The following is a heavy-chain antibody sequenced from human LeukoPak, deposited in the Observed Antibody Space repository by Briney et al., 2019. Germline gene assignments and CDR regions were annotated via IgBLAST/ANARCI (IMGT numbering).Heavy chain of an antibody. V-gene: IGHV3-11*04. CDR3: ARRGPSGYRYMDV. D-gene: IGHD5-18*01. CDR2: ISSSGSTI. Sequence: GGSLRLSCAASGFTFSDYYMNWIRQAPWKGLEWVSYISSSGSTIYYADSVKGRFTISRDNAKNSLYLQMNSLRAEDTAVYYCARRGPSGYRYMDVRGKGTTVTVSS. J-gene: IGHJ6*03. CDR1: GFTFSDYY.